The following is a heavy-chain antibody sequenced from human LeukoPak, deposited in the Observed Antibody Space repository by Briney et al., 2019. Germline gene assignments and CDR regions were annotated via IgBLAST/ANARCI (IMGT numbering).Heavy chain of an antibody. V-gene: IGHV3-23*01. CDR2: IIGSGSST. D-gene: IGHD3-22*01. CDR3: ASTETPYYYDSNGFYPYYFDY. CDR1: GFTFSSYA. J-gene: IGHJ4*02. Sequence: GGSLRLSCAASGFTFSSYAMSWVRQAPGKGLEWVSAIIGSGSSTYYADSVKGRFTISRDNSKNTLYLQMNSLRAEDTAVYYCASTETPYYYDSNGFYPYYFDYWGQGTLVTVSS.